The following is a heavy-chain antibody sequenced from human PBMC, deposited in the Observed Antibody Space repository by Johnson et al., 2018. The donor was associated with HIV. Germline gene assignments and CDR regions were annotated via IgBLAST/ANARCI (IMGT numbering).Heavy chain of an antibody. CDR2: MSFDGSNK. CDR3: ARVIYFDWLDAVDI. Sequence: VQLVESGGGVVQPGRSLRLSCAASGFTFRSYAMHWVRQAPGKGLEWVAVMSFDGSNKYYADSVKGRFTISRDNAKNSLYLQINSLRAEETAVYYCARVIYFDWLDAVDIWGQGTMVTVSS. D-gene: IGHD3-9*01. V-gene: IGHV3-30*04. CDR1: GFTFRSYA. J-gene: IGHJ3*02.